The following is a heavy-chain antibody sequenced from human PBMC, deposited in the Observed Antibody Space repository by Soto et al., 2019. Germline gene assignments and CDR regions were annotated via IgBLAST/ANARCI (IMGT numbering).Heavy chain of an antibody. D-gene: IGHD4-17*01. CDR1: GGSFSGYY. Sequence: SETLSLTCAVYGGSFSGYYWSWIRQPPGKGLEWIGEINHSGSTNYNPSLKSRVTISVDTSKNQFSLKLSSVTAADTAVYYCARLSSTRLFDPWGQGTLVTVSS. CDR3: ARLSSTRLFDP. CDR2: INHSGST. J-gene: IGHJ5*02. V-gene: IGHV4-34*01.